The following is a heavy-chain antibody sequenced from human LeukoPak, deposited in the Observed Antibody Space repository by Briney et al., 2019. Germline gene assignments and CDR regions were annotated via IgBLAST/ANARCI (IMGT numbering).Heavy chain of an antibody. J-gene: IGHJ5*02. CDR2: IYPGDSDT. CDR3: ARKYCSGGSCGWFDP. D-gene: IGHD2-15*01. V-gene: IGHV5-51*01. Sequence: GESLKISCKGSGYSFTSYWIGWVRQMPGKGLEWMEIIYPGDSDTRYSPSFQGQVTISADKSISTAYLQWSSLKASDTAMYYCARKYCSGGSCGWFDPWGQGTLVTVSS. CDR1: GYSFTSYW.